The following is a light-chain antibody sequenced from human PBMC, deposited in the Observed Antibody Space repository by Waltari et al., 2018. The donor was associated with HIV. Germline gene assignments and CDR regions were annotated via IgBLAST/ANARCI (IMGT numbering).Light chain of an antibody. CDR2: DTN. CDR1: PGPVTSGHY. Sequence: QAVVTQEPALTVSPGGTVTLTCGSSPGPVTSGHYPHWFQQKPDQAPRALIYDTNNKHSWTPALVSGSLLGGKAALTLSGAQPEDEADYFCLLSYSGARPAIFGGGTKLSVL. CDR3: LLSYSGARPAI. J-gene: IGLJ2*01. V-gene: IGLV7-46*01.